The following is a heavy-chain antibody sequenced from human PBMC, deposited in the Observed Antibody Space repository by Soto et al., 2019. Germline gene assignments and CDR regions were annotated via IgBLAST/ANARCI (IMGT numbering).Heavy chain of an antibody. CDR3: ARAVYDFWSGYYRGYYYYYYGMDV. D-gene: IGHD3-3*01. CDR2: IYYSGST. J-gene: IGHJ6*02. V-gene: IGHV4-59*01. CDR1: GGAISSYY. Sequence: PSETLSLTCTVSGGAISSYYWSWIRQPPGKGLEWIGYIYYSGSTNYNPSLKSRVTISVDTSKNQFSLKLSSVTAADTAVYYCARAVYDFWSGYYRGYYYYYYGMDVWGQGTTVTVSS.